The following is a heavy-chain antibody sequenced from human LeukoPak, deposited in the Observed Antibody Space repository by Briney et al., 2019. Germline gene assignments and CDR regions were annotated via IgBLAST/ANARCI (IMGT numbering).Heavy chain of an antibody. J-gene: IGHJ3*02. V-gene: IGHV4-61*02. CDR1: GGSIISDTYY. CDR2: VYTSGST. D-gene: IGHD3-9*01. Sequence: PSETLSLTCTVSGGSIISDTYYWSWIRQPAGKGLEWIGRVYTSGSTNYNPSLKSRVTMSVDTSKNQFYLKLSSVTAADTAVYYCAREPYDILTGYYSYAFDIWGQGTMVTVSS. CDR3: AREPYDILTGYYSYAFDI.